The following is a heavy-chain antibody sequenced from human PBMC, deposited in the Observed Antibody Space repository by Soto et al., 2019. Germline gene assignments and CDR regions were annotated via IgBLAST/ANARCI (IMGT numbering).Heavy chain of an antibody. V-gene: IGHV4-39*01. CDR3: ASFTTNNWFDP. Sequence: PSETLSLTCTVSGGSISSSSYYWGWIRQPPGKGLEWIGSIYYSGSTYYNPSLKSRVTISVDTSKNQFSLKLSSVTAADTAVYYCASFTTNNWFDPWGQGTLVTVSS. J-gene: IGHJ5*02. D-gene: IGHD1-26*01. CDR2: IYYSGST. CDR1: GGSISSSSYY.